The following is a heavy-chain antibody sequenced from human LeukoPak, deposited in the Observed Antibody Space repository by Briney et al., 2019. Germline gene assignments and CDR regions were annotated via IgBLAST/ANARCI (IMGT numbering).Heavy chain of an antibody. CDR2: IYYSGST. Sequence: SETLSLTCTVSGGSISSSSYYWGWIRQPPGKGLEWIGSIYYSGSTYYNPSLKSRVTISVDTSKNQFSLKLSSVTAADTAVYYCASHIAAAGPRPYDDYWGQGTLVTVSS. CDR3: ASHIAAAGPRPYDDY. CDR1: GGSISSSSYY. V-gene: IGHV4-39*07. D-gene: IGHD6-13*01. J-gene: IGHJ4*02.